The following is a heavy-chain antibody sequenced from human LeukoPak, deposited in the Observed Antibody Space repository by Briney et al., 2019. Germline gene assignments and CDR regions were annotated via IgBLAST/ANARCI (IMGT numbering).Heavy chain of an antibody. Sequence: GGSLRLSCAASGFTFSSYSMNWVRQAPGKGLEWVSSISSSSSYIYYADSVKGRFTISRDNSKNTLYLQMNSLRAEDTAVYYCAKEDKLWSPFKVDYWGQGTLVTVSS. D-gene: IGHD3-16*01. CDR1: GFTFSSYS. CDR2: ISSSSSYI. J-gene: IGHJ4*02. CDR3: AKEDKLWSPFKVDY. V-gene: IGHV3-21*04.